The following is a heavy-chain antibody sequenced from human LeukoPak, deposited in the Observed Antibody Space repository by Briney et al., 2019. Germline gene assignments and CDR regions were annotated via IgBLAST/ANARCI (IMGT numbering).Heavy chain of an antibody. CDR1: GGSISSSSYH. Sequence: PSETLSLTCTVSGGSISSSSYHWVWIRQPPGRGLEWIGTIYSSGSSYYNPSLKSRLTISVDTSRNQFSLKLSSVTASDTAVYYCATRYGSGTYPRYYFDSWGQGTLVTVSS. V-gene: IGHV4-39*01. CDR2: IYSSGSS. D-gene: IGHD3-10*01. CDR3: ATRYGSGTYPRYYFDS. J-gene: IGHJ4*02.